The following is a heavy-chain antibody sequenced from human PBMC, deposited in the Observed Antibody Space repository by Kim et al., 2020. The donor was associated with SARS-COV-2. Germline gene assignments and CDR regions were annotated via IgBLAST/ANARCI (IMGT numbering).Heavy chain of an antibody. Sequence: SETLSLTCTVSGGSISSGGYYWSWIRQHPGKGLEWIGYIYYSGSTYYNPSLKSRVTISVDTSKNQFSLKLSSVTAADTAVYYCARGPKGTTYYDILTGRTESWGYYYYYGMGVWGQGTTVTVSS. J-gene: IGHJ6*02. CDR1: GGSISSGGYY. CDR3: ARGPKGTTYYDILTGRTESWGYYYYYGMGV. D-gene: IGHD3-9*01. CDR2: IYYSGST. V-gene: IGHV4-31*03.